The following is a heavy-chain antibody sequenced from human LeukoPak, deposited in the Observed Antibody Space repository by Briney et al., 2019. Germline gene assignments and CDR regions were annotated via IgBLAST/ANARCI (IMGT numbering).Heavy chain of an antibody. Sequence: GGSLRLSCAASGFTFTNYAMNWVRQAPGKGLEWVSGISGGGGSTYYADSVKGRFTISRDNSKNTLYLRMNSLRADDTAEYYCAKRAGAAAYYYFDLWGRGTLVTVSS. CDR3: AKRAGAAAYYYFDL. J-gene: IGHJ2*01. V-gene: IGHV3-23*01. CDR1: GFTFTNYA. CDR2: ISGGGGST. D-gene: IGHD3-22*01.